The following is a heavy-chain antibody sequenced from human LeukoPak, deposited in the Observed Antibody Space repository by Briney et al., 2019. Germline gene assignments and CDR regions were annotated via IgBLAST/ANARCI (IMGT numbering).Heavy chain of an antibody. CDR2: ISYDGSNK. J-gene: IGHJ4*02. CDR3: ARELLTGFDY. CDR1: GFTFSSYA. Sequence: PGGSLRLSCAASGFTFSSYAMHWVRQAPGKGLEWVAVISYDGSNKYYADSVKGRFTISRDNSKNTLYLQMNSLRAEDTAVYYCARELLTGFDYWGQGTLVTVSS. V-gene: IGHV3-30*04. D-gene: IGHD1-26*01.